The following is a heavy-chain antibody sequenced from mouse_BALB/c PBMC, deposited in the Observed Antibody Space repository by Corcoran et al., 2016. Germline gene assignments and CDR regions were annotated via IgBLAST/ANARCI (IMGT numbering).Heavy chain of an antibody. Sequence: QIQLVQSGPELKKPGETVKISCKASGYTFTNYGINWVKQAPGKGLKWMGWINTYTGEPTYADDFKGRFAFSLETSASTAYLQINNLKNEDMATYFCARYSLAWFAYWGQGTLVTVSA. CDR1: GYTFTNYG. D-gene: IGHD2-12*01. V-gene: IGHV9-1*02. J-gene: IGHJ3*01. CDR2: INTYTGEP. CDR3: ARYSLAWFAY.